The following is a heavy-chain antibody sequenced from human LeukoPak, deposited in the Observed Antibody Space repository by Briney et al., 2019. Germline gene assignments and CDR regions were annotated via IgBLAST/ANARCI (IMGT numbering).Heavy chain of an antibody. CDR2: IRYDGSNK. D-gene: IGHD6-13*01. J-gene: IGHJ4*02. Sequence: MLGLAQPPARGGAGVEFIRYDGSNKYYADSVKGRFTISRDNSKNTLYLQMNSLRAEDTAVYYCAKEPSSSWYYFDYWGQGTLVTVSS. V-gene: IGHV3-30*02. CDR3: AKEPSSSWYYFDY.